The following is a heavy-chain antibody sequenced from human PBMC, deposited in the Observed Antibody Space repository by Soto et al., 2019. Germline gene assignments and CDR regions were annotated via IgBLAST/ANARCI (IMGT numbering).Heavy chain of an antibody. CDR2: ISAYSGNT. V-gene: IGHV1-18*01. CDR1: GYTFTTFG. Sequence: QVQLVQSGGEVKKPGAAVKVSCKASGYTFTTFGIGWVRQAPGQGLEWMGWISAYSGNTEYPEKLQGRVTMTIDTSTSRTYMELRSLRSDDTAVYYCARAFCSGGSCYLDYWVQGALVTVSS. CDR3: ARAFCSGGSCYLDY. D-gene: IGHD2-15*01. J-gene: IGHJ4*02.